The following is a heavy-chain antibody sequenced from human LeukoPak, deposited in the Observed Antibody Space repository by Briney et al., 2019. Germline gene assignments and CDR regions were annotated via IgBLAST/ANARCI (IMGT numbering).Heavy chain of an antibody. V-gene: IGHV3-23*01. J-gene: IGHJ5*02. D-gene: IGHD1-1*01. CDR3: ARQPNWNDLGRFYP. CDR1: GFSFSTYA. Sequence: GGSLRLSCSASGFSFSTYAMSWVRQAPGKGLNGVSRITGTGSTTQYAESVKGRFTISRDNSRNTLYLQMNSLRVEDTAVYYCARQPNWNDLGRFYPWGQGTLVTVSS. CDR2: ITGTGSTT.